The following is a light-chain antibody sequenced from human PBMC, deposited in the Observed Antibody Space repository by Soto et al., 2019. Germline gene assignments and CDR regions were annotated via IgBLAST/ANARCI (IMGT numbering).Light chain of an antibody. CDR2: SGS. Sequence: DIVMTQSPLSLPVTPGEPASISCRSSQSLLHSDGYNYLEWYLQKPGQSPQLLLYSGSNRASGVPDRFSGSGSGTDFTLQISRVEAEDVGIYYCMKTLKMWTFGQGTKVEI. V-gene: IGKV2-28*01. CDR1: QSLLHSDGYNY. CDR3: MKTLKMWT. J-gene: IGKJ1*01.